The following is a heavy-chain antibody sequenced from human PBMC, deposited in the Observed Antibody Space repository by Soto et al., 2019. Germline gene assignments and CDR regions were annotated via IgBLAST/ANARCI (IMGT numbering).Heavy chain of an antibody. CDR1: GGSISSSSYY. Sequence: SETLSLTCTVSGGSISSSSYYWGWIRQPPGKGLEWIGSIYYSGSTYYNPSLKSRVTISVDTSKNQFSLKLSSVTAADTAVYSCARDLTYYAILPSEGYGMDVWGQGTTVTVSS. J-gene: IGHJ6*02. D-gene: IGHD3-9*01. CDR2: IYYSGST. CDR3: ARDLTYYAILPSEGYGMDV. V-gene: IGHV4-39*02.